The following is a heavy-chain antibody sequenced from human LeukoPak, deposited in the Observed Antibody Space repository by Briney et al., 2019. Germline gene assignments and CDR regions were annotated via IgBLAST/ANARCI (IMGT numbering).Heavy chain of an antibody. CDR3: ARGAYGSGSHLAYYYYMDV. CDR2: INSDGSST. V-gene: IGHV3-74*01. Sequence: GGSLRLSCAASGFTFSSYWMHWVRQAPGKGLVWVSRINSDGSSTSYADSVKGRFTISRDNAKNSLYLQVNSLRAEDTTVYYCARGAYGSGSHLAYYYYMDVWGKGTTVTVSS. J-gene: IGHJ6*03. CDR1: GFTFSSYW. D-gene: IGHD3-10*01.